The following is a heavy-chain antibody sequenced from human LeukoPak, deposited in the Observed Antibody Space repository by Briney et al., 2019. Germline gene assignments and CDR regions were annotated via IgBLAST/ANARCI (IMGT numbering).Heavy chain of an antibody. D-gene: IGHD3-10*01. V-gene: IGHV3-7*05. CDR1: GFTFSKSW. J-gene: IGHJ4*02. Sequence: GGSLRLSCAASGFTFSKSWMTWVRQAPGKGLEWVANIKQEGNEKNYVDSVKGRFTISRDNAQNSLYLQMNSLRVEDTAVYYCAKDPTMAGYFDYWGQGTLVTVSS. CDR2: IKQEGNEK. CDR3: AKDPTMAGYFDY.